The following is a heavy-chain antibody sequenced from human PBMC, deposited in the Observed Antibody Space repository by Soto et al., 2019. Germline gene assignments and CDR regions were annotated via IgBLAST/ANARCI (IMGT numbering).Heavy chain of an antibody. J-gene: IGHJ4*02. CDR1: GFSVTNYY. CDR3: ARGRGSTGYLGREHYFDY. V-gene: IGHV3-66*01. D-gene: IGHD2-2*01. CDR2: IDIGGNT. Sequence: PGGSLRLSCAASGFSVTNYYMNWVRQAPGKGLEWVSIIDIGGNTYYADSVKDRFTISRDNSRNTLYLHMDSLRAEDTAVYYCARGRGSTGYLGREHYFDYWGQGT.